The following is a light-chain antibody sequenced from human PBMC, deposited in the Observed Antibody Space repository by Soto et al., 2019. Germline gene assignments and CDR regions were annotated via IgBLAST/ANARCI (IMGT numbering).Light chain of an antibody. CDR3: QQYNVWPLT. CDR2: VAS. J-gene: IGKJ4*01. V-gene: IGKV3-15*01. CDR1: QSVNSN. Sequence: EIVMTQSPVTLSVSPGDRATLSCRASQSVNSNLAWYQQTPGQTPKLLIYVASTRATGIPARFSASGSGTEFTLTISSLQTEDFAVYYCQQYNVWPLTFGGGTKVEFK.